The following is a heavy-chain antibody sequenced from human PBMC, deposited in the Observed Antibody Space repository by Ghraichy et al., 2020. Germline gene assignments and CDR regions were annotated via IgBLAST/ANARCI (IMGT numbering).Heavy chain of an antibody. CDR2: LYYTGST. J-gene: IGHJ4*02. D-gene: IGHD2-15*01. CDR1: GGSITSYY. CDR3: ARGNGYCSGGSCPPNVVY. Sequence: SQTLSLTCTVSGGSITSYYWSWIRQPQGKGMEWIGYLYYTGSTDYNTSLKSRVTISVDTSKTQFSLKLSSVTAADTAVYYCARGNGYCSGGSCPPNVVYWGQGTLVTVSS. V-gene: IGHV4-59*01.